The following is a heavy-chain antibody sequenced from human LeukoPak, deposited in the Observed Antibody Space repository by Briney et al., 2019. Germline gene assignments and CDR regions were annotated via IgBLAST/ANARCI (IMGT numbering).Heavy chain of an antibody. Sequence: PSETLSLTCTVSGGSISSYYWSWIRQPPGKGLEWIGYIYYSGSTNYNPSLKSRVTISVDTSKNQFSLKLSSVTAADTAVYYCARLLGLGRGAFDIWGQGTMVTVSS. D-gene: IGHD3-10*01. CDR3: ARLLGLGRGAFDI. J-gene: IGHJ3*02. CDR2: IYYSGST. V-gene: IGHV4-59*08. CDR1: GGSISSYY.